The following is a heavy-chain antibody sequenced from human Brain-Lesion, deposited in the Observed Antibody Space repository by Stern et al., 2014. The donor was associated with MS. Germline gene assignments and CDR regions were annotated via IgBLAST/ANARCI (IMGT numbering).Heavy chain of an antibody. V-gene: IGHV4-61*02. J-gene: IGHJ4*02. Sequence: VQLVESGPGLVKPSQTLSLTCIVSGDSISSGSFYWNWIRQPAGKGLEWIGRIYTSGGTHSNPYLKSRVTISGDTSTNQFSLKMISMTAADTAVYYCARETGGYTYGDTDFFDYWGQGALVTVSS. CDR3: ARETGGYTYGDTDFFDY. D-gene: IGHD5-18*01. CDR1: GDSISSGSFY. CDR2: IYTSGGT.